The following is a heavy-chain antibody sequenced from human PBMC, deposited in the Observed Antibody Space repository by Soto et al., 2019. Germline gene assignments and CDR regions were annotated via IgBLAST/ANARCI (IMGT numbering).Heavy chain of an antibody. CDR3: AREQGAYYDFWSGYGVGNWFDP. D-gene: IGHD3-3*01. Sequence: PSETLSLTCTVSGGSISSYYWSWIRQPPGKGLEWIGYIYYSGSTNYNPSLKSRVTISVDTSKNQFSLKLSSVTAADTAVYYCAREQGAYYDFWSGYGVGNWFDPWGQGTLVTVSS. CDR2: IYYSGST. CDR1: GGSISSYY. J-gene: IGHJ5*02. V-gene: IGHV4-59*01.